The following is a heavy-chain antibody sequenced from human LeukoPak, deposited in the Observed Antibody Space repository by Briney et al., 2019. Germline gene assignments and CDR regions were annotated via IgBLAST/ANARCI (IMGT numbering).Heavy chain of an antibody. CDR2: ISSSSSYI. V-gene: IGHV3-21*01. CDR3: ARDQGVNQVWNWFES. Sequence: GGSLRLSCGASGFILSSYSMHWVRQAPGKGLEWVSSISSSSSYIYYADSVKGRFTISRDNSKDTLYLQMSSLRAEDTALYYCARDQGVNQVWNWFESCGQGTLVTVSS. CDR1: GFILSSYS. D-gene: IGHD1-1*01. J-gene: IGHJ5*01.